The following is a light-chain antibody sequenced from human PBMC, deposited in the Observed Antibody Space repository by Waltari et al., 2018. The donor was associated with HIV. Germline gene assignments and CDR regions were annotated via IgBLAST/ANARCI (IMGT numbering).Light chain of an antibody. J-gene: IGLJ2*01. CDR3: SSYTSSSTPV. Sequence: QSALTQPASVSGPPGQSIPFSCTGTSSDVGGYNYVSWYQQHPGKAPKLMIYEVSNRPSGVSNRLSGSTSGNTASLTISGLQAEDEADYYCSSYTSSSTPVFGGGTKLTVL. CDR1: SSDVGGYNY. V-gene: IGLV2-14*01. CDR2: EVS.